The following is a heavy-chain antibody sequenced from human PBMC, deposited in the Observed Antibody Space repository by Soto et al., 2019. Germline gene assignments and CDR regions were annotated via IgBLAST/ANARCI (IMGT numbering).Heavy chain of an antibody. CDR1: GFTFSNAW. Sequence: GGSLRLSCAASGFTFSNAWMNWVRQAPGKGLEWVGRIKSKTDGGTTDYAAPVKGRFTISRDDSKNTLYLQMNSLKTEDTAVYDCTTDLSIVATCDYWGQGTLFTVSS. D-gene: IGHD5-12*01. J-gene: IGHJ4*02. CDR2: IKSKTDGGTT. CDR3: TTDLSIVATCDY. V-gene: IGHV3-15*07.